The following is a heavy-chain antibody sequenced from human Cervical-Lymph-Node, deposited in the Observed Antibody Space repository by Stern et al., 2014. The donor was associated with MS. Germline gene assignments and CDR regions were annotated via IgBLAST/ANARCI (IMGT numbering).Heavy chain of an antibody. CDR2: IYSSGST. CDR1: GDSIRTYF. V-gene: IGHV4-59*08. CDR3: ARKADWGDYFDY. Sequence: QVQLVESGPGLLKPSETLSLTCTVSGDSIRTYFWTWIRQSPGKTLEWIGYIYSSGSTDHNPSLKSRVPIPLATPNKQSPLNLSSVTAADTAVYFCARKADWGDYFDYWGQGTLVTVSS. D-gene: IGHD7-27*01. J-gene: IGHJ4*02.